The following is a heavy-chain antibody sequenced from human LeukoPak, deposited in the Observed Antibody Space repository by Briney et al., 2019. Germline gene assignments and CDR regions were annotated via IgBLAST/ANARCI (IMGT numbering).Heavy chain of an antibody. J-gene: IGHJ6*02. Sequence: GGSLRLSCAASGFTFSSYGMHWVRQAPGKGLEWVAVISYDGSNKYYADSVKGRFTISRDNPKNTLYLQMNSLRAEDTAVYYCAKHRVYSYGSLGMDVWGQGTTVTVSS. V-gene: IGHV3-30*18. D-gene: IGHD5-18*01. CDR2: ISYDGSNK. CDR3: AKHRVYSYGSLGMDV. CDR1: GFTFSSYG.